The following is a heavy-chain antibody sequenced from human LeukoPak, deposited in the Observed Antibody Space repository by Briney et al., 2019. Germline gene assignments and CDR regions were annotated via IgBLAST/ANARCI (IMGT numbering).Heavy chain of an antibody. CDR1: GFTFSSYS. D-gene: IGHD3-22*01. Sequence: HPGGSLRLSCAASGFTFSSYSMNWVRQAPGKGLEWVSYISSSSSTIYYADSVKGRSTISRDSAKNSLYLQMNSLRDEDTAVYYCARDRRPSLYYYDSSGRDAFDIWGQGTMVTVSS. CDR3: ARDRRPSLYYYDSSGRDAFDI. V-gene: IGHV3-48*02. J-gene: IGHJ3*02. CDR2: ISSSSSTI.